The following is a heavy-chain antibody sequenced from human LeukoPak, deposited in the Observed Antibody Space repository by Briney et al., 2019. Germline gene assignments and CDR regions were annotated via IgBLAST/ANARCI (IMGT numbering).Heavy chain of an antibody. CDR3: ARDRPVWGRYRFDF. CDR2: INTNSGGT. V-gene: IGHV1-2*02. D-gene: IGHD3-16*02. J-gene: IGHJ4*02. CDR1: GYTFADYY. Sequence: GASVKVSCKASGYTFADYYIHWVRRAPGQGLEWMGWINTNSGGTQYAQKFQGRLTMTRDTSLATAYMELSTLTSDDMAVYYCARDRPVWGRYRFDFWGQGTLVTVSS.